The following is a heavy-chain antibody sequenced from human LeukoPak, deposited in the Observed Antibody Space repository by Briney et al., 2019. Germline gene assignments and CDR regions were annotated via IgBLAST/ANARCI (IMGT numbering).Heavy chain of an antibody. J-gene: IGHJ3*02. CDR1: GGSVSSGSYY. CDR2: IYYSGST. CDR3: ARFSKGRVVAATVDAFDI. V-gene: IGHV4-61*01. Sequence: SETLSLTCTVSGGSVSSGSYYWSWIRQPPGKGLEWIGYIYYSGSTNYNPSLKSRVTIPVDTSKNQFSLKLSSVTAADTAVYYCARFSKGRVVAATVDAFDIWGQGTMVTVSS. D-gene: IGHD2-15*01.